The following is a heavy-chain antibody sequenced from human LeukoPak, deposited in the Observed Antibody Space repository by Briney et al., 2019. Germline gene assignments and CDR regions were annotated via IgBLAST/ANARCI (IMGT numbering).Heavy chain of an antibody. V-gene: IGHV1-24*01. CDR1: GYTLTELS. D-gene: IGHD3-16*01. CDR2: FDPEDGET. Sequence: ASVKVSCKVSGYTLTELSMHWVRQAPGKGLEWMGGFDPEDGETIYAQKFQGRVTMTEDTSTDTAYMELSRLRSEDTAVYYCATLGDRLGAFDIWGQGTMATVSS. J-gene: IGHJ3*02. CDR3: ATLGDRLGAFDI.